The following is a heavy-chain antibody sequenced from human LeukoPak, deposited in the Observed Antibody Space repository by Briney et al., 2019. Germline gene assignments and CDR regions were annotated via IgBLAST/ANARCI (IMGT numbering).Heavy chain of an antibody. Sequence: GGSLRLSCAASGFTFSSYEMNWVRQAPGKGLEWVSYISSSGSTIYYADSVKGRFTISRDNAKNSLYLQMNSLRAEDTAVYYCARGDSGSYLSYYYYYMDVWGKGTTVTVSS. D-gene: IGHD1-26*01. CDR1: GFTFSSYE. CDR3: ARGDSGSYLSYYYYYMDV. V-gene: IGHV3-48*03. J-gene: IGHJ6*03. CDR2: ISSSGSTI.